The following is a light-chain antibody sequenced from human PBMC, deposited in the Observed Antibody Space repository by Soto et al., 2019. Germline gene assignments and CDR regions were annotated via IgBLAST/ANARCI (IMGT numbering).Light chain of an antibody. CDR1: QSVSSY. CDR3: QQRSYSWT. V-gene: IGKV3-11*01. J-gene: IGKJ1*01. CDR2: AAS. Sequence: EIVLTQSPATLSLSPGERATLSCRASQSVSSYLAWYQQKPRQAPRLLIYAASSAATGIPARCSGSGSGTVFSLTISSLQPEDVAVYYCQQRSYSWTFGQGTKVDIK.